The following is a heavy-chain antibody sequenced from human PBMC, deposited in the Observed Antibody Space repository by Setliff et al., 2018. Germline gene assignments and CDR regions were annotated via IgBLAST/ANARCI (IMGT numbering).Heavy chain of an antibody. Sequence: KPSETLSLTCAVSGYSISSGYYWSWIRQPAGKGLEWIGHIYTSGSTNYNPSLKSRVTISVDTSKNQFSLKLSSVTAADTAVYYCARGKVLYDYVWGSYRYEDYYYGMDVWGQGTTVTVSS. J-gene: IGHJ6*02. CDR1: GYSISSGYY. CDR2: IYTSGST. CDR3: ARGKVLYDYVWGSYRYEDYYYGMDV. V-gene: IGHV4-61*09. D-gene: IGHD3-16*02.